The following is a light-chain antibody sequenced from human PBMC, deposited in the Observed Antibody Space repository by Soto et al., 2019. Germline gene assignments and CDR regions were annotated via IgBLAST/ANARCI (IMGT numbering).Light chain of an antibody. CDR3: QQYDNWPPGIT. CDR1: QSVSTN. Sequence: EIVVTQSPATLSLSPGERATLSCRAIQSVSTNVAWYQLRPGQALSLLIYGASTRASGCPSRFTGSGSATEFTLTISSLQSEDFALYYCQQYDNWPPGITFGQGTRLEI. V-gene: IGKV3-15*01. J-gene: IGKJ5*01. CDR2: GAS.